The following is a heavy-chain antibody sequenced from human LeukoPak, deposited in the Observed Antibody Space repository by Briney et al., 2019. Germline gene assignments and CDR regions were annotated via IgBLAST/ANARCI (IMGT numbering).Heavy chain of an antibody. V-gene: IGHV1-69*05. Sequence: SVKVSCKASGGTFSSYAISWVRQAPGQGLEWMGGIIPIFGTANYAQKFQGRVTITTDESTSTAHMELSSLRSEDTAVYYCARDSGYYGSGSYSLFDYWGQGTLVTVSS. J-gene: IGHJ4*02. CDR1: GGTFSSYA. CDR3: ARDSGYYGSGSYSLFDY. D-gene: IGHD3-10*01. CDR2: IIPIFGTA.